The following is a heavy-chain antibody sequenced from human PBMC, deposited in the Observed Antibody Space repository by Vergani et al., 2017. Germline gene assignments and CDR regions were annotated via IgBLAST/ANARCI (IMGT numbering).Heavy chain of an antibody. Sequence: QVQLVESGGGVVQPGRSLRLSCAASGFTFSSYGMHWVRQAPGKGLEWVAVIWYDGSNKYYADSVKGRFTISRENSKNTLYLQMNSLRAEDTAVYYCAREPLGAHFDYWGQGTLVTVSS. V-gene: IGHV3-33*01. CDR1: GFTFSSYG. CDR3: AREPLGAHFDY. J-gene: IGHJ4*02. CDR2: IWYDGSNK.